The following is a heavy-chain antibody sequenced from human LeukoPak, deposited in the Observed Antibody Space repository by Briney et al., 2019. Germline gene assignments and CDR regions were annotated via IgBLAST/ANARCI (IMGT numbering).Heavy chain of an antibody. V-gene: IGHV3-7*01. CDR1: GFIFSTSW. J-gene: IGHJ5*02. CDR2: IRQDGNEI. Sequence: GESLRLSCTASGFIFSTSWMTCVRRARGKGLDCLANIRQDGNEIHYVDSVRGRFTISRDNAKNSLYLQMNSLRVEDTAIYYCARGQNWLGPWGQGTLLTVSS. CDR3: ARGQNWLGP.